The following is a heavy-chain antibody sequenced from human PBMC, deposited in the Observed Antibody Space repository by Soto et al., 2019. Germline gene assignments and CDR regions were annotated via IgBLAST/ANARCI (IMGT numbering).Heavy chain of an antibody. Sequence: EVQLVESGGGLVQPGGSLRLSCAASGIPVSSNYMTWVRQAPGKGLDWVSVLHSGGDTYYANSVKGRFTISRHDSTNTLFLQMNRLTAEDTAVYYCVRDAPYYYASRMDVRGQGTTVTVSS. CDR2: LHSGGDT. CDR1: GIPVSSNY. J-gene: IGHJ6*02. D-gene: IGHD3-10*01. V-gene: IGHV3-53*04. CDR3: VRDAPYYYASRMDV.